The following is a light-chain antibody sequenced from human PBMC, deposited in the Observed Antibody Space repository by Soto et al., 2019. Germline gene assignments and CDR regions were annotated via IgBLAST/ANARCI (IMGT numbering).Light chain of an antibody. J-gene: IGKJ1*01. CDR2: DAS. CDR3: QQYGRSPWT. CDR1: QSVRSSY. V-gene: IGKV3-20*01. Sequence: EIVLTQSPGTLSLSPGERATLSCRASQSVRSSYLAWYQQKPGQAPRLLIFDASSRATGISDRFSGSGSGTDFTLTISRLEPEDFAVYYCQQYGRSPWTFGQGTKVDI.